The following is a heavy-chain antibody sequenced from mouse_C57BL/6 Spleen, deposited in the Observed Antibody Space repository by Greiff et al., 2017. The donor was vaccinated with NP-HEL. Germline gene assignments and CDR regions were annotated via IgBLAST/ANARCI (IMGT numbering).Heavy chain of an antibody. CDR3: AREGKSNHWYFDV. V-gene: IGHV3-1*01. CDR2: ISYSGST. CDR1: GYSITSGYD. J-gene: IGHJ1*03. Sequence: VQLKESGPGMVKPSQSLSLTCTVTGYSITSGYDWHWIRHFPGNKLEWLGYISYSGSTNYNPSLKSRISITHDTSKNHFFLKLNSVTTEDTATYYCAREGKSNHWYFDVWGTVTTVTVSS. D-gene: IGHD2-5*01.